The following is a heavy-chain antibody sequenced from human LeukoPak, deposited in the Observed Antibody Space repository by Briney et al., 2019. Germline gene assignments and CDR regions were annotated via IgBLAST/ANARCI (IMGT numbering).Heavy chain of an antibody. CDR1: GGSISSSSYY. D-gene: IGHD2-2*01. CDR2: IYYSGST. Sequence: PSETLSLTCTVSGGSISSSSYYWGWIRQPPGKGLEWVGSIYYSGSTYYNPSLKSRVTISVDTSKNQFSLKLSSVTAADTAVYYCARCKGGSRIVVVPAARGGFDPWGQGTLVTVSS. J-gene: IGHJ5*02. CDR3: ARCKGGSRIVVVPAARGGFDP. V-gene: IGHV4-39*01.